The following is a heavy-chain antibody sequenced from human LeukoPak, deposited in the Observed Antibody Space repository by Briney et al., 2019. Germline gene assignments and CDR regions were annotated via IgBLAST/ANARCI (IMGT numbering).Heavy chain of an antibody. CDR3: AKGSYPYPSWFDS. Sequence: ASVKVSCKASGYIFTDYYMHWVRQAPGQGLEWMGWLNPNSGDTNYAQNFQGRVTMTRDTSISTAYMELRSDDTAVYYCAKGSYPYPSWFDSWGQGTLVTVSS. CDR1: GYIFTDYY. CDR2: LNPNSGDT. D-gene: IGHD2-2*02. V-gene: IGHV1-2*02. J-gene: IGHJ5*01.